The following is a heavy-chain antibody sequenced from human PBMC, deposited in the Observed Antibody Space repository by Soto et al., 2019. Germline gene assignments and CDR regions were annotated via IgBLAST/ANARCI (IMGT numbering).Heavy chain of an antibody. V-gene: IGHV1-46*01. Sequence: ASVKVSCKASGYTFTSYYMHWVRQAPGQGLEWMGIINPSGGSTSYAQKFQGRVTMTSDTSTSTVYMELSSLRSEDTAVYYCARTVATTNYFDYWGQGTLVTVSS. CDR3: ARTVATTNYFDY. CDR2: INPSGGST. CDR1: GYTFTSYY. J-gene: IGHJ4*02. D-gene: IGHD5-12*01.